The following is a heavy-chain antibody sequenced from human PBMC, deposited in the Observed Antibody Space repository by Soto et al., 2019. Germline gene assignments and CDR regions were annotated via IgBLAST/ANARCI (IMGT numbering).Heavy chain of an antibody. CDR2: IHHGGGA. CDR1: GASITSGDYY. J-gene: IGHJ3*02. D-gene: IGHD3-22*01. V-gene: IGHV4-30-4*01. Sequence: SETLSLTCAVSGASITSGDYYWSWIRQTPGKGLEWIAYIHHGGGADYNPSLRSRVSISVDKSKNQFSLRVNSVTAADTAVYYCARPYYYDSSGYSLGGFDIWGPGTMVTVS. CDR3: ARPYYYDSSGYSLGGFDI.